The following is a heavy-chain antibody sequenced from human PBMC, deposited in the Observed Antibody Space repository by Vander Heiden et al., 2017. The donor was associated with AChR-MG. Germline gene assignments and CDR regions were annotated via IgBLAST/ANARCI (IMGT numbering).Heavy chain of an antibody. V-gene: IGHV3-73*02. CDR1: GFTFSGSA. CDR2: IRSKANSYAT. CDR3: TTGSPPGY. Sequence: EVQLVESGGGLVQPGGSLKLSCAASGFTFSGSAMHWGRQASGKGLEWVGRIRSKANSYATAYAASVKGRFTISRDDSKNTAYLQMNSLKTEDTAVYYCTTGSPPGYWGQGTLVTVSS. J-gene: IGHJ4*02.